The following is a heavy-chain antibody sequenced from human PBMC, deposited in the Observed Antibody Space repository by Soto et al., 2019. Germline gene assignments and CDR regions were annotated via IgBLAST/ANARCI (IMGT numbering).Heavy chain of an antibody. D-gene: IGHD2-8*01. Sequence: EASVKVSCKASGGTFSSYAISWVRQAPGQGLEWMGGIIPIFGTANYAQKFQGRVTITADESTSTAYMELSSLRSEDTAVYYCARDPNGVQLWNTGGNWFGPWGQGTLVTVSS. CDR1: GGTFSSYA. CDR3: ARDPNGVQLWNTGGNWFGP. CDR2: IIPIFGTA. V-gene: IGHV1-69*13. J-gene: IGHJ5*02.